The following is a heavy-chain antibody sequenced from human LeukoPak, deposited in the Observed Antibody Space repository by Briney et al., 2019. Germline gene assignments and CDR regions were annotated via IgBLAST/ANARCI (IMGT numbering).Heavy chain of an antibody. D-gene: IGHD3-16*02. CDR3: ARFNHDYVWGSYRYFTYFDY. CDR1: GFTFSGYG. J-gene: IGHJ4*02. V-gene: IGHV3-21*01. Sequence: GGSLRLSCAASGFTFSGYGMHWVRQAPGKGLEWVSSISSSSSYIYYADSVKGRFTISRDNAKNSLYLQMNSLRAEDTAVYYCARFNHDYVWGSYRYFTYFDYWGQGTLVTVSS. CDR2: ISSSSSYI.